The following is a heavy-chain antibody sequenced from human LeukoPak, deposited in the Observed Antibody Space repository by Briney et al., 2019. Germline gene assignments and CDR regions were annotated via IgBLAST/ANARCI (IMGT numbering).Heavy chain of an antibody. V-gene: IGHV4-39*07. CDR2: IYYSGST. CDR1: GGSISSSSCY. J-gene: IGHJ6*03. Sequence: SETLSLTCTVSGGSISSSSCYWGWIRQPPGKGLEWIGSIYYSGSTYYNPSLKSRVTISVDTSKNQFSLKLSSVTAADTAVYYCARIGSSWYVYYYMDVWGKGTTVTVSS. D-gene: IGHD6-13*01. CDR3: ARIGSSWYVYYYMDV.